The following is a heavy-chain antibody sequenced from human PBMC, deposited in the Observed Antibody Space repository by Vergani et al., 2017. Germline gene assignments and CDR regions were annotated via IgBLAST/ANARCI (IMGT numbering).Heavy chain of an antibody. CDR1: GFDFSSYI. CDR3: AKVAGDSSGYPRLVGYFQH. CDR2: ISGSGGST. V-gene: IGHV3-23*04. Sequence: QLVESGGGWVQPGGSLRLSCVVSGFDFSSYIMNWVRQAPGKGLEWVSAISGSGGSTYYADSVKGRFTISRDNSKNTLYLQMNSLRAEDTAVYYCAKVAGDSSGYPRLVGYFQHWGQGTLVTVSS. J-gene: IGHJ1*01. D-gene: IGHD3-22*01.